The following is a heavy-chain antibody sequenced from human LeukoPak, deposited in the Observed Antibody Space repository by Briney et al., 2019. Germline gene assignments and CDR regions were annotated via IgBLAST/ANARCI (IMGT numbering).Heavy chain of an antibody. CDR2: IYYSGTT. D-gene: IGHD5-18*01. V-gene: IGHV4-31*03. CDR1: GGSISSGGYY. Sequence: SQTLSLTCTVSGGSISSGGYYWSWIRQHPGKGLEWIGYIYYSGTTYYNPSLKSRVTMSVDTSKNQFSLKLSSVTAVDTAVYYCARTAVHTATYFDYWGQVTLVTVSS. CDR3: ARTAVHTATYFDY. J-gene: IGHJ4*02.